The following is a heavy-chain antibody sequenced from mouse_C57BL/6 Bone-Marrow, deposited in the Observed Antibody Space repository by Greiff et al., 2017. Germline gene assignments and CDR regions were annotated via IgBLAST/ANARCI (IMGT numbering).Heavy chain of an antibody. D-gene: IGHD2-2*01. CDR2: INPNNGGT. Sequence: EVQLVESGPELVKPGASVKMSCKASGYTFTDYNLHWVKQSHGKSLEWIGYINPNNGGTSYNQKFKGKATLTVNKYSSTAYMELRSLTSEDSAVYYCANDLLWLRRYYYAMDYWGQGTSVTVSS. CDR1: GYTFTDYN. J-gene: IGHJ4*01. V-gene: IGHV1-22*01. CDR3: ANDLLWLRRYYYAMDY.